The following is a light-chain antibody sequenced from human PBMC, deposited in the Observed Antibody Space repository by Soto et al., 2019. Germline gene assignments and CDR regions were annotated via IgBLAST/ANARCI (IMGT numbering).Light chain of an antibody. CDR2: DAS. Sequence: EIVLTQSPATLSLSPGERATLSCRASQSVSSYLAWYQQKPGQAPRLLIYDASNMATGIPARFSGSGSGTDFTLTISSLEPEDFAVYYCQQRSNWPPITFGQGTRLEI. J-gene: IGKJ5*01. CDR1: QSVSSY. CDR3: QQRSNWPPIT. V-gene: IGKV3-11*01.